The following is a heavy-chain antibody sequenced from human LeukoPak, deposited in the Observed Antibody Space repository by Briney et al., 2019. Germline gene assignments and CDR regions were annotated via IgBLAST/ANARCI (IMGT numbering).Heavy chain of an antibody. D-gene: IGHD3-22*01. CDR1: GFTFDDYA. J-gene: IGHJ4*02. CDR3: AKDIANYYDSSGKDY. CDR2: ISWNSGSI. Sequence: GGSLRLSCAASGFTFDDYAMHWVRQAPGKGLEWVSGISWNSGSIGYADSVKGRFTISRDNVKNSLYLQMNSLRAEDTALYYCAKDIANYYDSSGKDYWGQGTLVTVSS. V-gene: IGHV3-9*01.